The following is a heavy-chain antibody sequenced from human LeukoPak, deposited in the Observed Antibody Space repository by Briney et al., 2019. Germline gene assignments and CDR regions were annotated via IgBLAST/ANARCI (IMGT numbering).Heavy chain of an antibody. Sequence: SETLSLTCTVSGDSISTSNSYWGWIRQPPGKGLEWIGSIYYSGNTYYNASLKSRVTISVDTSKNQVSLRLTSVTAADTAMYYCARGIAARPFYYNYYMDVWGTGTKVSVSS. D-gene: IGHD6-6*01. CDR3: ARGIAARPFYYNYYMDV. CDR1: GDSISTSNSY. V-gene: IGHV4-39*01. J-gene: IGHJ6*03. CDR2: IYYSGNT.